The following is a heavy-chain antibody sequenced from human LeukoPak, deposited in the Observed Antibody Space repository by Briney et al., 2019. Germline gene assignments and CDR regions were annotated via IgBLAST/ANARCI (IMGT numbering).Heavy chain of an antibody. Sequence: GESLKISCKGSGYSFTSYWIGWVRQIPGKGLEWMGIIYPGDSDTRYSPSFQGPATITAHKSMSTAYLQWSSLKASHTAMYYYARRSPMVEYYYMDVWGKGTTVTVSS. CDR2: IYPGDSDT. CDR3: ARRSPMVEYYYMDV. CDR1: GYSFTSYW. V-gene: IGHV5-51*01. D-gene: IGHD3-10*01. J-gene: IGHJ6*03.